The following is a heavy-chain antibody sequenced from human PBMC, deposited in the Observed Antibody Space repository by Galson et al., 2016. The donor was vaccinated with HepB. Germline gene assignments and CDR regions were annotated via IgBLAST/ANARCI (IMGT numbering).Heavy chain of an antibody. J-gene: IGHJ3*02. Sequence: SVKVSCKASGGTFSTYTISWVRQAPGQGLEWMGVIIPIFGSSKDAPKFQGRVTITADESTSTAYMELSSLISEDTAVYYCAGERERLGELSLYPDAFDIWGQGTMVTVSS. CDR2: IIPIFGSS. V-gene: IGHV1-69*13. CDR3: AGERERLGELSLYPDAFDI. D-gene: IGHD3-16*02. CDR1: GGTFSTYT.